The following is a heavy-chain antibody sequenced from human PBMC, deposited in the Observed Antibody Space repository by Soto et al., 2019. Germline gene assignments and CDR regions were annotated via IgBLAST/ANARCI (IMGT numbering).Heavy chain of an antibody. V-gene: IGHV3-30-3*01. J-gene: IGHJ4*02. D-gene: IGHD3-3*01. Sequence: GGSLRLSCAASGFTFSSYAMHWVRQAPGKGLEWVAVISYDGSNKYYADSVKGRFTISRDNSKNTLYLQMNSLRAEDTAVYYSARAQKSITIFGVATIVGYFDYWGQGTLVTVSS. CDR2: ISYDGSNK. CDR3: ARAQKSITIFGVATIVGYFDY. CDR1: GFTFSSYA.